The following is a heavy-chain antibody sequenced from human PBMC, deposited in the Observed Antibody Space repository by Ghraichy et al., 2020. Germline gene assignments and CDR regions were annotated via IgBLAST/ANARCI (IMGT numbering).Heavy chain of an antibody. Sequence: GSLRLSCAASGFTFSSYWMHWVRQAPGKGLVWVSHIKNDGSVTTYADSVKGRFTISRDNAKNTLYLQMNSLRAEDTAVYYCARSYTLNCFDPWGQGTLVTVSS. CDR1: GFTFSSYW. V-gene: IGHV3-74*01. D-gene: IGHD1-26*01. J-gene: IGHJ5*02. CDR3: ARSYTLNCFDP. CDR2: IKNDGSVT.